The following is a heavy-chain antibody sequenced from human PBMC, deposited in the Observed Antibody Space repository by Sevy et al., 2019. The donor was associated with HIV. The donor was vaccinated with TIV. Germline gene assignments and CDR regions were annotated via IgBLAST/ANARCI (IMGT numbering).Heavy chain of an antibody. CDR1: GFTFSNYG. CDR2: ISYDANNK. Sequence: GGSLRLSCAASGFTFSNYGMHWVRQAPGKGLEWVTMISYDANNKHYTDSVKGRFTISRDNSKNTLYLQMNSLRAEDTAIYYCAKDLYSSGWYNYFDPWGQGTLVTVSS. V-gene: IGHV3-30*18. J-gene: IGHJ5*02. D-gene: IGHD6-19*01. CDR3: AKDLYSSGWYNYFDP.